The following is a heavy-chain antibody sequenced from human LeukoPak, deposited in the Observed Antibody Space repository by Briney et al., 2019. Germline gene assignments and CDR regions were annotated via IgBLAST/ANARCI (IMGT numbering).Heavy chain of an antibody. CDR2: IDPNSGGT. Sequence: ASVKVSCKTSGYIFTGYYIYWVRQAAGQGFEWMGWIDPNSGGTNSSQKFQDRVSMARDTSVSTAYMELSRMRSDDTAIYFCTRKGPSTLDYWGQGTLVTLSS. V-gene: IGHV1-2*02. CDR3: TRKGPSTLDY. CDR1: GYIFTGYY. J-gene: IGHJ4*02.